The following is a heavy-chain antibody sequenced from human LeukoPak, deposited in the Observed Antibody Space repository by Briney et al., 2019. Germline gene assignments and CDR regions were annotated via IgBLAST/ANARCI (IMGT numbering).Heavy chain of an antibody. J-gene: IGHJ4*02. CDR2: TYYRSKWYN. CDR3: ARVGDYYDSSGYYHFFDY. Sequence: SQTLSLTCAISGDSVSSNSAAWNWIRQSPSRGLEWLGRTYYRSKWYNDYAVSVKSRITINPDTSKNQFSLQLNSVTPEDTAVYCCARVGDYYDSSGYYHFFDYWGQGTLVTVSS. V-gene: IGHV6-1*01. D-gene: IGHD3-22*01. CDR1: GDSVSSNSAA.